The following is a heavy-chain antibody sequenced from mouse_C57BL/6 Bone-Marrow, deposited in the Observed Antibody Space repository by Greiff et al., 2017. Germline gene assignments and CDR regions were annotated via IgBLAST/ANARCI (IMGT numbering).Heavy chain of an antibody. D-gene: IGHD2-1*01. V-gene: IGHV1-5*01. CDR2: IYPGSSAT. CDR1: GYTFTSYW. CDR3: ILYSWFAF. J-gene: IGHJ3*01. Sequence: VQLLQSGTVLARPGASVKMSCKTSGYTFTSYWMHWVRQRPGKGLEWIGAIYPGSSATSYNQKFKGKAKLTAVTSASTAYMELSSLTNEDSAIYYCILYSWFAFWGPGTLVTVSA.